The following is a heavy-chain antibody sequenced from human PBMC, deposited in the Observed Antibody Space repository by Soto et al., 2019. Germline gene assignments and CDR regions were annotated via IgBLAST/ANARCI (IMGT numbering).Heavy chain of an antibody. V-gene: IGHV1-18*01. J-gene: IGHJ4*02. CDR1: GYTFTSYG. Sequence: QVQLVQSGAEVKKPGASVKVSCKASGYTFTSYGISWVRQAPGQGLEWMGWISAHNGNTIYAQKLQGRVTMTTDTXXXXXXXXXXXXXXXXXXXXXXXXXXXXTDYWGQGTLVTVSS. CDR3: XXXXXXTDY. CDR2: ISAHNGNT.